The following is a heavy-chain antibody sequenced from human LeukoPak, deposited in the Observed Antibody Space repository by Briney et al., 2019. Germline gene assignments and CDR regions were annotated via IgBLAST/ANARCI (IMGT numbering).Heavy chain of an antibody. D-gene: IGHD2-15*01. CDR2: ISSSSSYI. CDR3: ARDSSRGSCWWDGDYCYGMDV. Sequence: GGSLRLSCAASGFTFSSYSMNWVRQAPGKGLEWVSSISSSSSYIYYADSVKGRFTISRDNAKNSLYLQMNSLRAEDTAVYYCARDSSRGSCWWDGDYCYGMDVWGQGTTVTVSS. CDR1: GFTFSSYS. J-gene: IGHJ6*02. V-gene: IGHV3-21*01.